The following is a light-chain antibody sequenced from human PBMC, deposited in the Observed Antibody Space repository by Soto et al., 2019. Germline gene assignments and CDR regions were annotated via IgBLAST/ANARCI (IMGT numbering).Light chain of an antibody. J-gene: IGKJ3*01. V-gene: IGKV1-6*01. CDR2: NAS. Sequence: AIQMTQSPSSLSSSVGDRVTITCRASQDIRNDLGWYQHKPGKAPNLLIYNASSLQSGVPSRSNGSGSGTDFTLTISSLQPEDSATYYCLQDDSYPRTFGPGIKVDVK. CDR1: QDIRND. CDR3: LQDDSYPRT.